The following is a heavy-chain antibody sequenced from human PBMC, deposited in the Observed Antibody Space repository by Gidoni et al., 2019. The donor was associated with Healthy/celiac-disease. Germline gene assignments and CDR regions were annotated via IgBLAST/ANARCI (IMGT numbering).Heavy chain of an antibody. CDR3: ARGPPGSGWYRY. CDR1: GGSFSGYY. CDR2: INHSGST. J-gene: IGHJ4*02. D-gene: IGHD6-19*01. Sequence: QVQLQQWGAGLLKPSATLSLTCAVYGGSFSGYYWSWIRQPPGKGLEWIGEINHSGSTNYNPSLKSRVTISVDTSKNQFSLKLSSVTAADTAVYYCARGPPGSGWYRYWGQGTLVTVSS. V-gene: IGHV4-34*01.